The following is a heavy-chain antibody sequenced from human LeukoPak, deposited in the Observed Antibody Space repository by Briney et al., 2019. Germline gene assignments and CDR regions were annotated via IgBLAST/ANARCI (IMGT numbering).Heavy chain of an antibody. Sequence: NPSETLSLTCTVSGGSISSYYWSWIRQPPGKGLEWIGYIYYSGSTNYNPSLKSRVTISVDTSKNQFSLKLSSVTAADTAVYYCARDSRSGYSSSWYDYWGQGTLVTVSS. D-gene: IGHD6-13*01. CDR2: IYYSGST. CDR1: GGSISSYY. CDR3: ARDSRSGYSSSWYDY. V-gene: IGHV4-59*01. J-gene: IGHJ4*02.